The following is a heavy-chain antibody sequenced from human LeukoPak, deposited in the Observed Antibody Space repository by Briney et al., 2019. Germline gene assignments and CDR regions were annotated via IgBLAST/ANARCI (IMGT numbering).Heavy chain of an antibody. V-gene: IGHV3-64*01. J-gene: IGHJ4*02. CDR2: INSNGGST. CDR3: ARYYSGWYYFDY. D-gene: IGHD6-19*01. CDR1: GFTFSSYA. Sequence: GGSLRLSCVASGFTFSSYAMHWVRQTPGKGLEYVSGINSNGGSTHYANSVKGRFTISRDNSKHTLYLQMGSLRTEDMAVYYCARYYSGWYYFDYWGQGTLVTVSS.